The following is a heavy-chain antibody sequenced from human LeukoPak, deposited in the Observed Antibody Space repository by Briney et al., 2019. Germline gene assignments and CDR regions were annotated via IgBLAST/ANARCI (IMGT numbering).Heavy chain of an antibody. V-gene: IGHV3-11*01. CDR2: ISVSGSTI. CDR3: ARVLSRGGWALDY. D-gene: IGHD6-19*01. J-gene: IGHJ4*02. Sequence: GGSLRLSCAASGFTFSDYYMSWIRQAPGKGLEWVLYISVSGSTIYFADSVKGRFTISRDNAKNSLSLQMNNLRAADTAVYYCARVLSRGGWALDYWGQGTLVTVSS. CDR1: GFTFSDYY.